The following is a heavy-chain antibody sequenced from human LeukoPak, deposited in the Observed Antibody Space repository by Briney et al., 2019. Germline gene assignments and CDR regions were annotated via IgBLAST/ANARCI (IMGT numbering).Heavy chain of an antibody. Sequence: SETLSLTCTVSGGSISSGGYYWSWIRQHPGKGLEWIGYIYYSGSTYYNPSLKSRVTISVDTSKNQFSLKLSSVTAADTAVHYCARESKSGTNFWGQGTLVTVSS. CDR2: IYYSGST. CDR3: ARESKSGTNF. CDR1: GGSISSGGYY. J-gene: IGHJ4*02. D-gene: IGHD3-3*01. V-gene: IGHV4-31*03.